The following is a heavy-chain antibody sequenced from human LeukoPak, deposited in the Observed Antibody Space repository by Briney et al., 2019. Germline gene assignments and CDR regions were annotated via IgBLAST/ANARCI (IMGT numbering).Heavy chain of an antibody. Sequence: GGSLRLSCAASRFTFSTYSMNWVRQAPGKGLEWVSYISSSGSTIYYADSVKGRFTISRDNAKNSLYLQMNSLRAEDTAVYYCARDRSSTVTIDAFDIWGQGTMVTVSS. D-gene: IGHD4-17*01. CDR2: ISSSGSTI. J-gene: IGHJ3*02. V-gene: IGHV3-48*04. CDR3: ARDRSSTVTIDAFDI. CDR1: RFTFSTYS.